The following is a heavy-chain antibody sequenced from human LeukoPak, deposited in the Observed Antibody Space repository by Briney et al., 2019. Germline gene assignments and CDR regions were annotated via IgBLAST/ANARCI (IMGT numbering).Heavy chain of an antibody. V-gene: IGHV4-59*12. CDR2: IYYSGST. J-gene: IGHJ4*02. CDR1: GGSISSYY. D-gene: IGHD2-21*01. Sequence: SETLSLTCTVSGGSISSYYWSWIRQPPGKGLEWIGYIYYSGSTNYNPSLKSRVTISVDTSKNQFSLKLSSVTAADTAVYYCARDVEYWGQGTLVTVSS. CDR3: ARDVEY.